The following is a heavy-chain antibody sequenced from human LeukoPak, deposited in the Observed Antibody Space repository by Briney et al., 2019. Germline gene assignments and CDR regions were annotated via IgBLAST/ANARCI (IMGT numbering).Heavy chain of an antibody. CDR3: SRDGYTYGHHAIDI. CDR1: GFTVGDAW. V-gene: IGHV3-15*05. CDR2: IKSKTNEGTT. J-gene: IGHJ3*02. D-gene: IGHD4-17*01. Sequence: GGSLRLSCAASGFTVGDAWMSWVRQAPGEGLEWVGRIKSKTNEGTTDYAAPVTGRFTISRDESRNTVYLQMDSLTTEDTALYYCSRDGYTYGHHAIDIWGQGTMVTVSS.